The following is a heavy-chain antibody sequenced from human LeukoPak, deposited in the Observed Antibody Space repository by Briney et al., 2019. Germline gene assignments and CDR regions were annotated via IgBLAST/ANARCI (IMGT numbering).Heavy chain of an antibody. CDR2: MNPNSGNT. Sequence: ASVKVSCKASGYTFTSYDINWVRQATGQGLEWMGWMNPNSGNTGYAQKFQGRVTMTTDTSTSTAYMELRSLRSDDTAVYYCARDEGIVLMVYAPRRGYFDYWGQGTLVTVSS. CDR3: ARDEGIVLMVYAPRRGYFDY. V-gene: IGHV1-8*02. J-gene: IGHJ4*02. D-gene: IGHD2-8*01. CDR1: GYTFTSYD.